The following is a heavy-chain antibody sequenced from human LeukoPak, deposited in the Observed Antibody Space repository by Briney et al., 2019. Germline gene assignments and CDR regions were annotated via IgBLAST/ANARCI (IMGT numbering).Heavy chain of an antibody. CDR3: ARLGVSHPRLYYYYYYMDV. V-gene: IGHV3-48*03. Sequence: PGGSLRLSCAASGFTFSSYEMNWVRQAPGKGLEWVSYISSSGSTIYYADSVKGRFTISRDNAKNSLYLQMNSLRAEDTAVYYCARLGVSHPRLYYYYYYMDVWGKGTTVTVSS. J-gene: IGHJ6*03. D-gene: IGHD3-10*01. CDR1: GFTFSSYE. CDR2: ISSSGSTI.